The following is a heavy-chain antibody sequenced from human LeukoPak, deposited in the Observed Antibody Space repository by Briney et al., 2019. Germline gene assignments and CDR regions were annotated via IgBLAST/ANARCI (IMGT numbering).Heavy chain of an antibody. J-gene: IGHJ4*02. CDR3: ARSTASGGARY. V-gene: IGHV4-4*07. D-gene: IGHD1-26*01. CDR1: GGSISSYY. CDR2: IYTSGST. Sequence: PSETLSLTCTVSGGSISSYYWSWVRQPAGKGLEWIGRIYTSGSTNYNPSLKSRVTISLDTSKNQFSLKLTSVTAADTAVYYCARSTASGGARYWGQGTQVTVSS.